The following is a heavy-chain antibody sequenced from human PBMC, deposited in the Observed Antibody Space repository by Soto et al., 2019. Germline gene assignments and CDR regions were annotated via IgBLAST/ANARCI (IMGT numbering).Heavy chain of an antibody. V-gene: IGHV3-30*18. CDR1: GFTFSSYG. CDR3: AKERYSSGWPDIDY. CDR2: ISYDGSNK. J-gene: IGHJ4*02. D-gene: IGHD6-19*01. Sequence: GGSLRLSCAASGFTFSSYGMHGVRQAPGKGLEWVAVISYDGSNKYYADSVKGRFTISRDNSKNTLYLQMNSLRAEDTAVYYCAKERYSSGWPDIDYWGQGTLVTVS.